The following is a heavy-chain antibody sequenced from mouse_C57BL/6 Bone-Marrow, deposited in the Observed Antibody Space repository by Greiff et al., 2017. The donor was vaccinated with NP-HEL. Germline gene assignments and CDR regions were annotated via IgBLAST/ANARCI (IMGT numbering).Heavy chain of an antibody. D-gene: IGHD1-1*01. V-gene: IGHV14-4*01. CDR2: IDPENGDT. CDR1: GFNIKDDY. J-gene: IGHJ2*01. CDR3: TRGYYYGSSLWYFDY. Sequence: EVKLVESGAELVRPGASVKLSCTASGFNIKDDYMHWVKQRPEQGLEWIGWIDPENGDTEYASKFQGKATITADTSSNTAYLQLSSLTSEDTAVYYCTRGYYYGSSLWYFDYWGQGTTLTVSS.